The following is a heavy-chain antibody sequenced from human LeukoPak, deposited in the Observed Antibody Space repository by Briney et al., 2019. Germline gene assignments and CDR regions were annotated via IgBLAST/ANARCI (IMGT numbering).Heavy chain of an antibody. Sequence: GGSLRLSCAASGFTLSSHTVNWVRQAPGKGLEWVSGISSSSGTTYYADSVKGRFTISRDNSKNTLNLQMNSLRAADTAVYYCAKSGYGSGSYYNVYYFDYWGQGIPVTVSS. CDR1: GFTLSSHT. D-gene: IGHD3-10*01. CDR3: AKSGYGSGSYYNVYYFDY. CDR2: ISSSSGTT. V-gene: IGHV3-23*01. J-gene: IGHJ4*02.